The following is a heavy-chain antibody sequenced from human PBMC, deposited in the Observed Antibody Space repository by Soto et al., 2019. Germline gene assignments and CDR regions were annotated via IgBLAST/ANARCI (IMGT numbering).Heavy chain of an antibody. CDR3: AKGGGRYCSSTSCPGGMDV. V-gene: IGHV3-30*18. D-gene: IGHD2-2*01. CDR1: GFTFSSYG. J-gene: IGHJ6*02. Sequence: QVQLVESGGGVVQPGRSLRLSCAASGFTFSSYGMHWVRQAPGKGLEWVAVISYDGSNKYYADSVKGRFTISRDNSKNTLYLQMNSLRAEDTAVYYCAKGGGRYCSSTSCPGGMDVWGQGTTVTVSS. CDR2: ISYDGSNK.